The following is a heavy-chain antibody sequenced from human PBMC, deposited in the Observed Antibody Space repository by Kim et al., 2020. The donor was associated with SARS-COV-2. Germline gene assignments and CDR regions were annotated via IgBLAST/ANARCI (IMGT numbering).Heavy chain of an antibody. J-gene: IGHJ4*02. D-gene: IGHD3-10*01. CDR1: GFSFSGFA. Sequence: GGSLRLSCEGSGFSFSGFAMSWVRQAPGKGLEWGGAISGGGGSIYYAESVEGRFTISRDNSKNTVYLQMNNLGVDDTAIYYCAKDLRGGAYGWQTVSIYFDCWGQGTRVSVSS. CDR3: AKDLRGGAYGWQTVSIYFDC. CDR2: ISGGGGSI. V-gene: IGHV3-23*01.